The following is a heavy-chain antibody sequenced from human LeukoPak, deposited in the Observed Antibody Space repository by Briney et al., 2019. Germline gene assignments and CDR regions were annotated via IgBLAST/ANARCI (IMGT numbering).Heavy chain of an antibody. D-gene: IGHD2-15*01. J-gene: IGHJ4*02. Sequence: GGSLRLSCAASGFTFSSYSMNWVRQAPGKGLEWVAFIRSDESSKNYADSVKGQFTISRDNSKSTLYLQMNSLITEDTAVYYCAKSCSVGSCYPDYWGRGTLVTVSS. V-gene: IGHV3-30*02. CDR2: IRSDESSK. CDR1: GFTFSSYS. CDR3: AKSCSVGSCYPDY.